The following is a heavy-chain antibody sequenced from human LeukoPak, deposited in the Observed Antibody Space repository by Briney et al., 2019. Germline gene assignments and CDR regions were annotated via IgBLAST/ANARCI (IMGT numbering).Heavy chain of an antibody. J-gene: IGHJ4*02. Sequence: GRSLRLSCAASGFTFSSYGMHWVRQAPGKGLEWVAVIWYDGSNKYYADSVKGRFTISRDNSKNTLYLQMNSLRAEDTAVYYCARVLRYGSGGYHSPDYWGQGTLVTVSS. D-gene: IGHD3-10*01. CDR3: ARVLRYGSGGYHSPDY. V-gene: IGHV3-33*01. CDR2: IWYDGSNK. CDR1: GFTFSSYG.